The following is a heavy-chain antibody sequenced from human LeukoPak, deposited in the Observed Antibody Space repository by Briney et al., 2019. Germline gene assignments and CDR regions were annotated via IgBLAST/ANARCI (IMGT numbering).Heavy chain of an antibody. CDR1: GFTFNHYA. D-gene: IGHD6-13*01. Sequence: QPGGSLRLSCAASGFTFNHYAMHWVRQAPGMGLEWVAVISFDGSKEYYADSVKGRITISRDNSKNTVSLEMNSLRPGDTAVYYCASSFTSSWSLLKTWGQGTLVTVSS. CDR2: ISFDGSKE. J-gene: IGHJ5*02. V-gene: IGHV3-30-3*01. CDR3: ASSFTSSWSLLKT.